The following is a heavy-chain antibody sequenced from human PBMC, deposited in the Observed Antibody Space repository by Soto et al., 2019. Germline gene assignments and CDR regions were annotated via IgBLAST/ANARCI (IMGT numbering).Heavy chain of an antibody. CDR3: ASLSVWFGELFDY. J-gene: IGHJ4*02. D-gene: IGHD3-10*01. CDR2: ISYDGSNK. CDR1: GFTFSSYA. V-gene: IGHV3-30-3*01. Sequence: PGGSLRLSCAASGFTFSSYAMHWVRQAPGKGLEWVAVISYDGSNKYYADSVKGRFTISRDNSKNTLYLQMNSLRAEDTAVYYCASLSVWFGELFDYWGQGTLVTVSS.